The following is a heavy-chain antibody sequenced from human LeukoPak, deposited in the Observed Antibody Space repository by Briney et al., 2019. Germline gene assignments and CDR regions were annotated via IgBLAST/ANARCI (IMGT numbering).Heavy chain of an antibody. V-gene: IGHV4-30-2*01. CDR3: ARDRYYYDSSGYYFRFDP. Sequence: SETLSLTCAVSGGSISSGGYSWSWIRQPPGKGLEWIGEINHSGSTNYNPSLKSRVTISVDTSKNQFSLKLGSVTAADTAVYYCARDRYYYDSSGYYFRFDPWGQGTLVTVSS. CDR2: INHSGST. J-gene: IGHJ5*02. CDR1: GGSISSGGYS. D-gene: IGHD3-22*01.